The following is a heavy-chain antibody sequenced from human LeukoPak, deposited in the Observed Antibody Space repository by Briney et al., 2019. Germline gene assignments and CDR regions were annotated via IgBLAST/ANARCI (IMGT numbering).Heavy chain of an antibody. CDR1: GSTFDSFA. Sequence: GGSLRLSCAASGSTFDSFAMSWVRQTPGEGLEWVSGLSNGGGTRFYADSVRGRFTISRDNSKNTLYLQMNSLRAEDTAVYYCAKGKGGYCSSTSCYAPFDYWGQGTLVTVSS. V-gene: IGHV3-23*01. CDR3: AKGKGGYCSSTSCYAPFDY. CDR2: LSNGGGTR. D-gene: IGHD2-2*01. J-gene: IGHJ4*02.